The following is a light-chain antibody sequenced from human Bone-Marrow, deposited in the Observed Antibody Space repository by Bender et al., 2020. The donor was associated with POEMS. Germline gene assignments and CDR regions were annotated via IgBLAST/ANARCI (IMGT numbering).Light chain of an antibody. V-gene: IGLV2-23*01. Sequence: QSALTQPASVSGSPGQSITISCTGTSSDVGSYNLVSWYQQHPGKAPKLMIYEGSKRPSGVSNRFSGSKSGNMASLTISGLQAEDEDDYYCCSYAGGSTWVFGGGTKLTVL. J-gene: IGLJ3*02. CDR2: EGS. CDR3: CSYAGGSTWV. CDR1: SSDVGSYNL.